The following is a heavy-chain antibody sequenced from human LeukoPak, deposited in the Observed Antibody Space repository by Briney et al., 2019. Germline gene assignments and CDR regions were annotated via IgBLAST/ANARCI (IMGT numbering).Heavy chain of an antibody. CDR3: AKDYYPHLTIPNSFAGEY. CDR1: GFTFSNYG. CDR2: IWSDGR. V-gene: IGHV3-33*03. Sequence: GGSLRLSCTASGFTFSNYGIHWVRRAPGKGLEWVAVIWSDGRSADSVKGGLTIYIDNSKNTEQLQMTGLRVEDTAVYYCAKDYYPHLTIPNSFAGEYWGQGTLVTVSS. J-gene: IGHJ4*02. D-gene: IGHD2/OR15-2a*01.